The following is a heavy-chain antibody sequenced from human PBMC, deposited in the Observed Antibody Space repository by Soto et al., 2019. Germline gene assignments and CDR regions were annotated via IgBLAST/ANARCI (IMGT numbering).Heavy chain of an antibody. CDR2: IIPLLGIA. CDR1: GGTFSSYT. J-gene: IGHJ3*02. V-gene: IGHV1-69*02. D-gene: IGHD5-12*01. CDR3: ATLEYGGYPAAFDI. Sequence: GASVKVSCKASGGTFSSYTISWVRQAPGQGLEWMGRIIPLLGIANYAQKFQGRVTITADKSTNTAYMELSSLRSEDTAVYYCATLEYGGYPAAFDIWGQGTMVTVSS.